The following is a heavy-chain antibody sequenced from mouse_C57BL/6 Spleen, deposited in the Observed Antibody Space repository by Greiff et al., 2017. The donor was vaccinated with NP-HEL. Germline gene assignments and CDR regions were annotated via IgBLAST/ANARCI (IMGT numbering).Heavy chain of an antibody. CDR3: ASYYYGSSPPFAY. J-gene: IGHJ3*01. CDR2: IYPGDGDP. Sequence: QVQLQQSGPELVKPGASVKISCKASGYAFSSSWMNWVKQRPGKGLEWIGRIYPGDGDPNYNGKFKGKATLTADKSSSTASMQRSSLTSEDSAVYFWASYYYGSSPPFAYWGQGTLVTVSA. V-gene: IGHV1-82*01. D-gene: IGHD1-1*01. CDR1: GYAFSSSW.